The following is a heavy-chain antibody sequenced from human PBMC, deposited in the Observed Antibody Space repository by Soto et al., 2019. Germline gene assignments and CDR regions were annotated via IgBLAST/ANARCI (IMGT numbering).Heavy chain of an antibody. V-gene: IGHV3-33*01. Sequence: PGGSLRLSCAASGFTFSSYGMHWVRQAPGKGLEWVAVIWYDGGNKYYADSVKGRFTISRDNSKNTLYLQMNSLRAEDTAVYYCARGDDFWSGLYYYYYGMDVWGQGTTVTVSS. J-gene: IGHJ6*02. CDR3: ARGDDFWSGLYYYYYGMDV. CDR1: GFTFSSYG. D-gene: IGHD3-3*01. CDR2: IWYDGGNK.